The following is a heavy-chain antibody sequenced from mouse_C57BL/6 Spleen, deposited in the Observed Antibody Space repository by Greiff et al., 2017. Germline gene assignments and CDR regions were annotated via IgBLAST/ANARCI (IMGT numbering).Heavy chain of an antibody. CDR3: ARWSYDYDLFDY. V-gene: IGHV1-19*01. Sequence: LVKAGASVKMSCKASGYTFTDYYMNWVKQSHGKSLEWIGVINPYNGGTSYNQKFKGKATLTVDKSSSTAYMELNSLTSEDSAVYYCARWSYDYDLFDYWGQGTTLTVSS. J-gene: IGHJ2*01. CDR1: GYTFTDYY. D-gene: IGHD2-4*01. CDR2: INPYNGGT.